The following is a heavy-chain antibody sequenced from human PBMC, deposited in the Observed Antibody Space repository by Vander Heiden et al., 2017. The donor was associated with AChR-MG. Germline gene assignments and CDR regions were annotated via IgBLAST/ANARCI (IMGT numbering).Heavy chain of an antibody. CDR3: ARGAPLSTGPRLDY. D-gene: IGHD2-8*02. CDR2: VNPSGVST. Sequence: QVQLVQSGAEVKKPGASVKVSCKASGYTFTTYDMHWVRQAPGQGLESMGRVNPSGVSTTYAQKFEGRVTMTSDTSTSTVYMELSSLTSEDTAVYFCARGAPLSTGPRLDYWGQGTRVTVSS. CDR1: GYTFTTYD. J-gene: IGHJ4*02. V-gene: IGHV1-46*01.